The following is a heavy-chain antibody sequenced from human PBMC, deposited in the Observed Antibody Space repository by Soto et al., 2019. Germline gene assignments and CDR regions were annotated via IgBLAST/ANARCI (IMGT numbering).Heavy chain of an antibody. CDR1: GGTFSSYA. V-gene: IGHV1-69*13. Sequence: SVKVSCKASGGTFSSYAISWVRQAPGQGLEWMGGIIPIFGTANYAQKFQGRVTITADESTSTAYMELSSLRSEDTAVYYCARVRAPPVRIYYGMDVWGQGTTVTVSS. CDR3: ARVRAPPVRIYYGMDV. J-gene: IGHJ6*02. CDR2: IIPIFGTA.